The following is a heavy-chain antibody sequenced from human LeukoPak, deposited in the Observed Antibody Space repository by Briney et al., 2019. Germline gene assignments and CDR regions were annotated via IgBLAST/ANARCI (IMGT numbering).Heavy chain of an antibody. D-gene: IGHD2-8*01. J-gene: IGHJ5*02. CDR1: GSRFRVYW. V-gene: IGHV5-10-1*01. CDR3: ARLHPTYCTSGLCYWFDP. CDR2: FDPVDSYT. Sequence: PGESLKTPGKGLGSRFRVYWLTGWRRWPGKGWGGVGGFDPVDSYTNYCPSFEGHVPIAADKYISTAYLQRSSLKASDTAMYYCARLHPTYCTSGLCYWFDPWGQGTLVTVSS.